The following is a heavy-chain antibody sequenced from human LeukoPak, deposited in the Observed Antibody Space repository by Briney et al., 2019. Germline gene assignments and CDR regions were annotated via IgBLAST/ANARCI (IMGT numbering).Heavy chain of an antibody. Sequence: GGSLRLSCAASGFTFSSYAMSWVRQAPGKGLEWVSAISGSGGSTYYADSVKGRFTISRDNSKNTLYLQMNSLRAEDTAVYYCAKRTYYYGSGTYANGMDVWGQGTTVTVSS. V-gene: IGHV3-23*01. CDR3: AKRTYYYGSGTYANGMDV. CDR1: GFTFSSYA. D-gene: IGHD3-10*01. CDR2: ISGSGGST. J-gene: IGHJ6*02.